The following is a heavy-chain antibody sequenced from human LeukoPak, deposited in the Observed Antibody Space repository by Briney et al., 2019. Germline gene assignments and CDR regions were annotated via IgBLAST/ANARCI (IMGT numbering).Heavy chain of an antibody. CDR3: ARTQYYYDSSGSIPFDY. CDR1: GFTFSRYA. Sequence: PGRSLRLSCAASGFTFSRYAMHWVRQAPGKGLEWVAVISYDGSNKYYADSVKGRFTISRDNSKNTLYLQMNSLRAEDTAVYYCARTQYYYDSSGSIPFDYWGQGTLVTVSS. J-gene: IGHJ4*02. CDR2: ISYDGSNK. V-gene: IGHV3-30*04. D-gene: IGHD3-22*01.